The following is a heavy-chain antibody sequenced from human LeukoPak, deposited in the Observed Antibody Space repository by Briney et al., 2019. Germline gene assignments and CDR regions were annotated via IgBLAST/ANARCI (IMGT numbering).Heavy chain of an antibody. V-gene: IGHV3-23*01. CDR3: AKGAIPVVKGSGLDY. Sequence: GGSLRLSCAASEFDFTSHAMTWVRQAPGKGLEWVSAISISGTKTYYADSVKGRFTISRDNSKNTLYLQMNSLRAEDTAVYYCAKGAIPVVKGSGLDYWGQGTLVTVSS. CDR2: ISISGTKT. J-gene: IGHJ4*02. CDR1: EFDFTSHA. D-gene: IGHD4-23*01.